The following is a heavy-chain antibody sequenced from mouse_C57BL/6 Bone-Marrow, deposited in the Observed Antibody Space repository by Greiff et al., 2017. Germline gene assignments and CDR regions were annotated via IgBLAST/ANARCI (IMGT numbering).Heavy chain of an antibody. CDR2: IDPENGDT. J-gene: IGHJ2*01. CDR3: ASCYGSSYGVLYYFDD. V-gene: IGHV14-4*01. CDR1: GFNIKDDY. D-gene: IGHD1-1*01. Sequence: VQLQQSGAELVRPGASVKLSCTASGFNIKDDYMHWVKQRPEQGLEWIGWIDPENGDTKYASKFQGKATITADTSSNTAYLQLSSLTSEDTAVYYCASCYGSSYGVLYYFDDWGPGTTLTVSS.